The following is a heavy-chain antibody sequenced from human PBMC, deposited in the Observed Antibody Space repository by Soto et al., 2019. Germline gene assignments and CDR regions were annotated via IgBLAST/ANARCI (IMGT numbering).Heavy chain of an antibody. J-gene: IGHJ4*02. CDR2: TSAFYGNS. V-gene: IGHV1-18*04. D-gene: IGHD2-15*01. CDR1: GYPFNSYG. CDR3: ARVVVAGSPLDY. Sequence: QVHLVQSAAEVKKPGASVTVSCKASGYPFNSYGITWVRQAPGQGLEWMGWTSAFYGNSTYSEKFQGRVTMTVDTSASTAYMDLTSLKADDTAVYYSARVVVAGSPLDYWGQGTLVTVSS.